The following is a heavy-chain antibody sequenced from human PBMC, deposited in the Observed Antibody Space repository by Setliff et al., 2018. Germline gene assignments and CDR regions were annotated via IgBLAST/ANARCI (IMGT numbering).Heavy chain of an antibody. CDR3: ARDGGNGVDY. CDR2: INTKTGNP. CDR1: GYTLNNYA. V-gene: IGHV7-4-1*02. D-gene: IGHD3-16*01. Sequence: ASVKVSCKASGYTLNNYAMDWVRQAPGQGFEWMGWINTKTGNPTYAQDFTGRLVFSLDTSVNTAFVQISSLKAEDTAVYYCARDGGNGVDYWGQGTLVTVSS. J-gene: IGHJ4*02.